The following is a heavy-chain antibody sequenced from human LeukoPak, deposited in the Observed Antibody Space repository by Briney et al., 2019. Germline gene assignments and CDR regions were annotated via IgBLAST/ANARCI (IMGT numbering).Heavy chain of an antibody. CDR1: GGSISSSSYY. Sequence: SETLSLTCTVSGGSISSSSYYWGWIRQPPGKGLEWIGSIYYSGSTYYKPSLKSRVTISVDTSKNQFSLKLSSVTAADTAVYYCARPRAGFGELSYYYYMDVWGKGTTVTVSS. D-gene: IGHD3-10*01. CDR2: IYYSGST. CDR3: ARPRAGFGELSYYYYMDV. J-gene: IGHJ6*03. V-gene: IGHV4-39*01.